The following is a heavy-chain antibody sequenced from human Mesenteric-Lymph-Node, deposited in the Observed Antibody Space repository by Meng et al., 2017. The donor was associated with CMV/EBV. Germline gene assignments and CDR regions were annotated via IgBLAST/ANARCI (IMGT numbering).Heavy chain of an antibody. CDR2: ISSSSSYI. CDR1: GFTFSSYS. J-gene: IGHJ3*02. Sequence: GESLKISCVVSGFTFSSYSMNWVRQAPGKGLEWVSSISSSSSYIYYADSVKGRFTISRDNAKNSLYLQMNSLRAEDTAVYYCARGLGNSGDAFDIWGQGTMVTVSS. D-gene: IGHD4-23*01. V-gene: IGHV3-21*01. CDR3: ARGLGNSGDAFDI.